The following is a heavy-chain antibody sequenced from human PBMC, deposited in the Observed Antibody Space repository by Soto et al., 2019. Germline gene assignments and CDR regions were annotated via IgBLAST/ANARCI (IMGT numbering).Heavy chain of an antibody. J-gene: IGHJ5*02. Sequence: GASLKVSCNASRYTFTSYDTNWVRHTTGQGLEWMGWMYSNSGNTGYAQKIQGRVTMNRNTSIRAAYMELSSLRAENTALYYCARGRGNFDWLVCFDPWGQGTLVTVSS. V-gene: IGHV1-8*01. D-gene: IGHD3-9*01. CDR2: MYSNSGNT. CDR1: RYTFTSYD. CDR3: ARGRGNFDWLVCFDP.